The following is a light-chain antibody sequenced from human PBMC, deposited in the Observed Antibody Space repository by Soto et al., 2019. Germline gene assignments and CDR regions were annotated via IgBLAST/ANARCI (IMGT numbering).Light chain of an antibody. CDR2: AAS. CDR1: QRVSSH. Sequence: ETVITQSPFTLSVSPGDTATLSCRASQRVSSHLAWYQQKPGQAPRLLIYAASTRATGIPVRFSGSGSETEFTLTIRSLQSEDSALYHCHQYNNWPWTFGQRTKVDIK. J-gene: IGKJ1*01. CDR3: HQYNNWPWT. V-gene: IGKV3-15*01.